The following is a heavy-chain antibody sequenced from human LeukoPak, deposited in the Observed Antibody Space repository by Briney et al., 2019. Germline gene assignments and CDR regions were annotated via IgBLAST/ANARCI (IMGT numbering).Heavy chain of an antibody. CDR2: IYTSGST. J-gene: IGHJ5*02. CDR1: GRSISSYY. V-gene: IGHV4-4*07. Sequence: PSDTLSLTCTVSGRSISSYYWRWTPHPAGKGLEWIGRIYTSGSTNYNPSLKSRVTISVDKSKNQFSLKLSSVTAADPAVFYLSGDLYGWVNRIVNWFDARGQGTLVTVSA. CDR3: SGDLYGWVNRIVNWFDA. D-gene: IGHD3-10*01.